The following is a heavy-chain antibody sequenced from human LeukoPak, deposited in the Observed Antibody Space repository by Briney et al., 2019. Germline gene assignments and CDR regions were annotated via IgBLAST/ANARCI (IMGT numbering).Heavy chain of an antibody. CDR1: GFTFSSYW. D-gene: IGHD2/OR15-2a*01. CDR3: ARAGQYRFDY. J-gene: IGHJ4*02. CDR2: INSDGSTT. Sequence: PGGSLRLSCAASGFTFSSYWMHWVPQAPGKGLVWVSRINSDGSTTNYADSVKGRFTISRDNAKNTLYLQMNSLRADDTAVYYCARAGQYRFDYWGQGALVTVSS. V-gene: IGHV3-74*01.